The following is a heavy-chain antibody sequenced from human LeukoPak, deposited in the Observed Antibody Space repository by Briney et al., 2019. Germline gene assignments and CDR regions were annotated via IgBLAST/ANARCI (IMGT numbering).Heavy chain of an antibody. J-gene: IGHJ5*01. CDR2: IHYSGSS. D-gene: IGHD2-8*01. Sequence: SETLSLTCTVSGDSTSNFYWTWIRQSPGKGLEWIGNIHYSGSSVYNPSLKSRGTISIDTSRRQFFPKLNSVTAADTAVYFCALAPNSNWFDFWGPGTLVTVSS. V-gene: IGHV4-59*03. CDR3: ALAPNSNWFDF. CDR1: GDSTSNFY.